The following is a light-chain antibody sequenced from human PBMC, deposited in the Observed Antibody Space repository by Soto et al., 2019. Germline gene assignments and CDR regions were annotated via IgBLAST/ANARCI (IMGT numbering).Light chain of an antibody. V-gene: IGLV2-14*03. Sequence: QSVLTQPASVSGSPGQSITISCTGTSSEVGGYDFVSWYQQHPGKAPKLMIYDVSNRPSGVSDRFSGSKSGNTASLTISGLQAEDEADYYCSSYTRSTTLVFGGGTKVTVL. CDR2: DVS. CDR1: SSEVGGYDF. J-gene: IGLJ2*01. CDR3: SSYTRSTTLV.